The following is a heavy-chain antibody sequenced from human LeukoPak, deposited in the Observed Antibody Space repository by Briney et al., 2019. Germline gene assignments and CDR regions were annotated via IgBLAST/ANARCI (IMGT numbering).Heavy chain of an antibody. CDR1: GFSFSFYT. CDR2: ISDGGSEV. J-gene: IGHJ6*03. V-gene: IGHV3-21*06. CDR3: AKGKSGSYYYYMDV. Sequence: RGSLRLSCAASGFSFSFYTLNWVRQAPGKGLEWVSSISDGGSEVYYADPIKGRFAISRDDAKNSLSLEMNSLRVEDTATYYCAKGKSGSYYYYMDVWGKGTTVTVSS.